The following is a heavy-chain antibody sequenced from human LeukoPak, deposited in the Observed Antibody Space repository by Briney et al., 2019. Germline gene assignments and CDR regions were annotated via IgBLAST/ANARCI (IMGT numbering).Heavy chain of an antibody. CDR2: IYYSGST. J-gene: IGHJ4*02. D-gene: IGHD3/OR15-3a*01. CDR1: GDSISSYY. V-gene: IGHV4-59*01. CDR3: ARQTGSGLFILP. Sequence: PSETLSLTCTVSGDSISSYYWSWIRQPPGKGLEWIGYIYYSGSTNYNPSLTSRVTISVDTSKNQFSLKLSSVTAADTAIYYCARQTGSGLFILPGGQGTLVTVSS.